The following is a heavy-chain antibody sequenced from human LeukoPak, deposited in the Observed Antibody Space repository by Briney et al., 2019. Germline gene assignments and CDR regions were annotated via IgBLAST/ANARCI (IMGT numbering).Heavy chain of an antibody. J-gene: IGHJ3*02. CDR3: ARGPGAFDI. Sequence: GGSLRLSCVASGFMFSSYWMNWVRQAPGKGLVWVSRINSDGSSTSYADSVKGRSTISRDNAKNTRFLQMNSLRAEYTAVYYCARGPGAFDIWGQGTMVTVSS. CDR1: GFMFSSYW. D-gene: IGHD2-2*01. CDR2: INSDGSST. V-gene: IGHV3-74*01.